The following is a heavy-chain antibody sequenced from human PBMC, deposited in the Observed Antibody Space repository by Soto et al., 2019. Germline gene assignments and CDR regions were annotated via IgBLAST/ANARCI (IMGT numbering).Heavy chain of an antibody. CDR3: AKGLSPRAPSSPPDY. CDR2: INDSGGST. D-gene: IGHD3-16*02. V-gene: IGHV3-23*01. J-gene: IGHJ4*02. CDR1: GFTFSSYA. Sequence: LRLSCAASGFTFSSYAMSWVRQAPGKGLEWVSTINDSGGSTYYADSVKGRFTLSRDNSKNTLFLQMNSLRAEDTAIYYCAKGLSPRAPSSPPDYWGQGTLVTVSS.